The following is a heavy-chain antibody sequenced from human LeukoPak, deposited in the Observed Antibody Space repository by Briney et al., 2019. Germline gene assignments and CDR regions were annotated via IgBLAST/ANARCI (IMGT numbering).Heavy chain of an antibody. Sequence: PGGSLRLSCAASGLKSVGYSTNWGRQAPGKGLEWVSYITSSSGTIIYADSVKGRFSISRDNAKNSLYLQMNSLRAEDTAVYYCAKEGDNTGYQYFDDWGQGTLVTVSS. CDR3: AKEGDNTGYQYFDD. V-gene: IGHV3-48*04. J-gene: IGHJ4*02. CDR2: ITSSSGTI. CDR1: GLKSVGYS. D-gene: IGHD3-22*01.